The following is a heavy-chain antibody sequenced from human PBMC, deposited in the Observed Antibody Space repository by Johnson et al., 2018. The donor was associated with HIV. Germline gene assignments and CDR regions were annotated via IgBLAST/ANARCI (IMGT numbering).Heavy chain of an antibody. J-gene: IGHJ3*02. CDR1: GFTFSSYA. D-gene: IGHD6-13*01. CDR2: ISYDGSNK. V-gene: IGHV3-30*04. CDR3: ARGGYLDAFDI. Sequence: QVQLVESGGVVVQPGGSLRLSCAASGFTFSSYAMHWVRQAPGKGLEWVAVISYDGSNKYYADSVKGRFTISRDNSKNTLYLQMNSLRAEDTAVYYCARGGYLDAFDIWGQGTMVTVSS.